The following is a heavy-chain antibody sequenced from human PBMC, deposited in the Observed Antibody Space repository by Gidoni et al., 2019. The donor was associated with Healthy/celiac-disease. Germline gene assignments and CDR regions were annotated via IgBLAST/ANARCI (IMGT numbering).Heavy chain of an antibody. CDR3: ARDLAAYAGTTSDY. CDR1: GSTFSSYG. D-gene: IGHD6-13*01. V-gene: IGHV3-33*01. CDR2: IWYDRSNK. J-gene: IGHJ4*02. Sequence: QVQLLEAGGGVVQPGRSLRLACAVSGSTFSSYGMHWVRQAPGKGLEWVAVIWYDRSNKYYADSVKGRFTISRDNSKNTLYLQMNSLRAEDTAVYYCARDLAAYAGTTSDYWGQGTLVTVSS.